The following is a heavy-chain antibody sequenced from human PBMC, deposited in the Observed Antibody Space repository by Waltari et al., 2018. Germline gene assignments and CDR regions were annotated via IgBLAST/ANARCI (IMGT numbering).Heavy chain of an antibody. D-gene: IGHD3-3*01. CDR1: GYTFTGYY. CDR2: INPNSGGT. J-gene: IGHJ3*02. Sequence: QVQLVQSGAEVKKPGASVKVSCKASGYTFTGYYMHWVRQAPGQGLEWMGRINPNSGGTNYAQKFQGRVTMTRDTSISTAYMELSRLRSDDTAVYYCARERDYDFWSVGAFDIWGQGTMVTVSS. V-gene: IGHV1-2*06. CDR3: ARERDYDFWSVGAFDI.